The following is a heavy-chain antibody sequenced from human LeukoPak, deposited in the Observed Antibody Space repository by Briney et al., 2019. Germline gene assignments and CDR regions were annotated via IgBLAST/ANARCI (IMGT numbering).Heavy chain of an antibody. CDR3: ARGVAAAGPPFDY. V-gene: IGHV4-39*07. J-gene: IGHJ4*02. Sequence: SETLSLTCTVSGGSISSYYWSWIRQPPGKGLEWIGSIYYSGSTYYNPSLKSRVTISVDTSKNQFSLKLSSVTAADTAVYYCARGVAAAGPPFDYWGQGTLVTVSS. CDR1: GGSISSYY. CDR2: IYYSGST. D-gene: IGHD6-13*01.